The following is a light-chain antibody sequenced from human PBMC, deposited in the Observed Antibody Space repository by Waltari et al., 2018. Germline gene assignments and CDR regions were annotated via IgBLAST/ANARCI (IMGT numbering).Light chain of an antibody. Sequence: QSALTQPASVSGSPGQSITISCTGTNSDVGDFDFVSWYQQHPGDAPKLLIYDVSNRPSVVSHRFSGSKSGNTASLAISGLQAEDEADYYCSSYTASRALEVLFGGGTKLTVL. J-gene: IGLJ2*01. CDR1: NSDVGDFDF. V-gene: IGLV2-14*03. CDR2: DVS. CDR3: SSYTASRALEVL.